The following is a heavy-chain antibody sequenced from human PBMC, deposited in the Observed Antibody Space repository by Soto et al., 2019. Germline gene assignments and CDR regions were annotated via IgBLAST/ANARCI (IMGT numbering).Heavy chain of an antibody. CDR1: GFRFSFYS. V-gene: IGHV3-48*02. CDR3: AREGYYSGLAY. D-gene: IGHD5-12*01. J-gene: IGHJ4*02. Sequence: PGGSLRLSCATSGFRFSFYSFQWVRQAPGKGLEWISYVSNYGVTTYADSVKGRFTIARDNAKSSLSLQMNSLGDEDTALYYCAREGYYSGLAYWGQGIQVTVSS. CDR2: VSNYGVTT.